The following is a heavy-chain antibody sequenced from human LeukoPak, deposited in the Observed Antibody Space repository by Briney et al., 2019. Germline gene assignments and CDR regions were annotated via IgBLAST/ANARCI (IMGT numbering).Heavy chain of an antibody. CDR3: AKPIVGATNNYYYYYMDV. CDR2: IYYSGST. V-gene: IGHV4-59*01. J-gene: IGHJ6*03. Sequence: PSETLSLTCTVSGGSISSYYWSWIRHPPGKGLEWIGYIYYSGSTNYNPSLKSRVTISVDTSKNQFSLKLSSVTAADTAVYYCAKPIVGATNNYYYYYMDVWGKGTTVTVSS. CDR1: GGSISSYY. D-gene: IGHD1-26*01.